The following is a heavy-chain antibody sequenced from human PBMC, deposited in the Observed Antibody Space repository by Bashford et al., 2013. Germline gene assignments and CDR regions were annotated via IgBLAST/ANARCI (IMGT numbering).Heavy chain of an antibody. D-gene: IGHD3-22*01. Sequence: VASVKVSCKASGYTFTSYYMHWVRQAPGQGLEWMGIINPSGGSTSYAQKLQGRVTMTRDTSTSTVYMELSSLRSEDTAVYYCARQIYYYDSSVSSGEGSTFDYWGQGALVTVSS. CDR2: INPSGGST. J-gene: IGHJ4*02. V-gene: IGHV1-46*04. CDR3: ARQIYYYDSSVSSGEGSTFDY. CDR1: GYTFTSYY.